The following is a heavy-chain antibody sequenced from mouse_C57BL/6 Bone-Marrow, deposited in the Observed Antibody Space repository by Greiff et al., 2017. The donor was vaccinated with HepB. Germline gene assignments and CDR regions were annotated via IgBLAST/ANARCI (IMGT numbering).Heavy chain of an antibody. D-gene: IGHD3-2*02. CDR3: ALDSSGYNWFAD. CDR2: IHPNSGST. J-gene: IGHJ3*01. CDR1: GYTFTSYW. V-gene: IGHV1-64*01. Sequence: VQLQQPGAELVKPGASVKLSCKASGYTFTSYWMHWVKQRPGQGLEWIGMIHPNSGSTNYNEKFKSKATLTVDKSSSTAYMQLSSLTSEDSAVYYCALDSSGYNWFADWGQGTLVTVSA.